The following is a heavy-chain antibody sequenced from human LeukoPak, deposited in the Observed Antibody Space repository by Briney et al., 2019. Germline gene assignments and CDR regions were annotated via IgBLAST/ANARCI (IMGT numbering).Heavy chain of an antibody. Sequence: SETLSLTRTVSGGSISSYYWSWIRQPPGKGLEWIGYIFYSGSTNYNPSLKSRVTISVDTSKNQFSLKLSSVTAADTAVYYCARHGSGSYYHWIDYWGQGTLVTVSS. CDR2: IFYSGST. CDR1: GGSISSYY. D-gene: IGHD1-26*01. J-gene: IGHJ4*02. V-gene: IGHV4-59*08. CDR3: ARHGSGSYYHWIDY.